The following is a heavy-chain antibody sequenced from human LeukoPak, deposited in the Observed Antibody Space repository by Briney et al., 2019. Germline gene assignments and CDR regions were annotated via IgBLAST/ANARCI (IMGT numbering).Heavy chain of an antibody. CDR2: INHSGST. J-gene: IGHJ4*02. CDR3: ARKGYSGSYGTNY. V-gene: IGHV4-34*01. Sequence: SETLSLTCAVHGGSFSGYYWSWIRQPPGKGLEWIGEINHSGSTNYNPSLKSRVTISVDTSKNQFSLKLSSVTAADTAVYYCARKGYSGSYGTNYWGQGTLVTVSS. CDR1: GGSFSGYY. D-gene: IGHD1-26*01.